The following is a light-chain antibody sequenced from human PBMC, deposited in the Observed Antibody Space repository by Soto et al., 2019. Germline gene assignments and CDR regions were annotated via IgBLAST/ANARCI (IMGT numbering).Light chain of an antibody. J-gene: IGKJ1*01. CDR3: QQHGSSGT. CDR1: QSVSNNY. V-gene: IGKV3-20*01. Sequence: DIVLTQSPGPLSLSPGERATLSCRASQSVSNNYLAWYQQKPGQATRLLIYGASNRTTGIPARFSGSGSGTDFTLNISRLEPEEFAVYYCQQHGSSGTCGQGTKVEIK. CDR2: GAS.